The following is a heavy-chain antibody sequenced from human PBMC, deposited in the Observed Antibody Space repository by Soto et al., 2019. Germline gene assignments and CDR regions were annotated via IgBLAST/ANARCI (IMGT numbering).Heavy chain of an antibody. CDR3: AREGLGYCSSTSCYAGAGVLGY. J-gene: IGHJ4*02. V-gene: IGHV4-30-4*01. CDR1: GGSISSGDYY. D-gene: IGHD2-2*01. CDR2: IYYSGST. Sequence: SETLSLTCTVSGGSISSGDYYWSWIRQPPGKGLEWIGYIYYSGSTYYNPSLKSRVTISVDTSKNQFSLKLSLVTAADTAVYYCAREGLGYCSSTSCYAGAGVLGYWGQGTLVTVSS.